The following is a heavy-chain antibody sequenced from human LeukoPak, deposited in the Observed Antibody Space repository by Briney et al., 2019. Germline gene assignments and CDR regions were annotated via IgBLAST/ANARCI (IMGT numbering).Heavy chain of an antibody. CDR1: GFTFSSYS. Sequence: GGSLRLSCAASGFTFSSYSMNWVRQAPGKGLERVSSISSSSSYIYYADSVKGRFTISRDNAKNSLYLQMNSLRAEDTAVYYCARASRYYYDSSGYVFDYWGQGTLVTVSS. CDR2: ISSSSSYI. V-gene: IGHV3-21*01. D-gene: IGHD3-22*01. CDR3: ARASRYYYDSSGYVFDY. J-gene: IGHJ4*02.